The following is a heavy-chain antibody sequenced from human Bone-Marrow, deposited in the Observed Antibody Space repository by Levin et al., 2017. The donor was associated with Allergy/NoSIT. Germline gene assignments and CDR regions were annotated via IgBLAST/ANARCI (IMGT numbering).Heavy chain of an antibody. Sequence: ASVKVSCKVSGYRLSELSMHWVRQPPGKGLEWLGGFHAEDGATVYAQNLQGRVTMTEETSTDTAYMELSSLRPDDSAVYYCATTRHDSAAGTYSYYFENWGQGTLVTVSS. D-gene: IGHD3-10*01. CDR1: GYRLSELS. CDR2: FHAEDGAT. J-gene: IGHJ4*02. V-gene: IGHV1-24*01. CDR3: ATTRHDSAAGTYSYYFEN.